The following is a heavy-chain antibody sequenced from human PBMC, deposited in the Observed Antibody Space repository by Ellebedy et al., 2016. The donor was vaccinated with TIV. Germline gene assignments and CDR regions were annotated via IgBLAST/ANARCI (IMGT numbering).Heavy chain of an antibody. Sequence: GESLKISXAASGFTFSSYSMNWVRQAPGKGLEWVSSISSSSSYIYYADSVKGRFTISRDNAKNSLYLQMNSLRAEDTAVYYCARGISITMVRGVPYWGQGTLVTVSS. CDR2: ISSSSSYI. D-gene: IGHD3-10*01. J-gene: IGHJ4*02. CDR1: GFTFSSYS. CDR3: ARGISITMVRGVPY. V-gene: IGHV3-21*01.